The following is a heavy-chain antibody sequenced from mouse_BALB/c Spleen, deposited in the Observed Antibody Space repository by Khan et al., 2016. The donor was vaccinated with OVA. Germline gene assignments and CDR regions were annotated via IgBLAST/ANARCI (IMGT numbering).Heavy chain of an antibody. D-gene: IGHD1-1*01. J-gene: IGHJ1*01. CDR3: ARRILLRSYWYFDV. CDR2: IHPSTGQT. CDR1: GYTFTTYL. Sequence: QVQLKESGAELAKPGASVKMSCKASGYTFTTYLMHWVKEGPGQGLEWIGYIHPSTGQTEYNQKFKDKATLTADKSSSTAYMQLSSLSSEDSAVYYCARRILLRSYWYFDVWGAGTTVPVSS. V-gene: IGHV1-4*01.